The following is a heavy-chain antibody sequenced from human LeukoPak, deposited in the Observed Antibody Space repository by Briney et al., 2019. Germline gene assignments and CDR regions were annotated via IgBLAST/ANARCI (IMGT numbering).Heavy chain of an antibody. CDR2: IYHSGST. V-gene: IGHV4-34*01. D-gene: IGHD3-10*01. CDR1: GGSFSGYY. Sequence: PSETLSLTCAVYGGSFSGYYRSWIRQPPGKGLEWIGNIYHSGSTYYNPSLKSRVTISVDTSKNQFSLKLSSVTAADTAMYYCASLYGSGFSFDYWGQGTLVTVSS. J-gene: IGHJ4*02. CDR3: ASLYGSGFSFDY.